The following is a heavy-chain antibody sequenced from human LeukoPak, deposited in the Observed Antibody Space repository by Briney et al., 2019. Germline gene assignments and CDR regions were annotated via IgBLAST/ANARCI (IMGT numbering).Heavy chain of an antibody. CDR3: ARDSGLTTVTPEWDY. V-gene: IGHV3-7*01. Sequence: GGSLRLSCAASGFTFSSCWMSWVRQAPGKGLEWVANIKQDGSEKYYVDSVKGRFTISRDNAKNSLYLQMNSLRAEDTAVYYCARDSGLTTVTPEWDYWGQGTLVTVSS. CDR2: IKQDGSEK. CDR1: GFTFSSCW. D-gene: IGHD4-17*01. J-gene: IGHJ4*02.